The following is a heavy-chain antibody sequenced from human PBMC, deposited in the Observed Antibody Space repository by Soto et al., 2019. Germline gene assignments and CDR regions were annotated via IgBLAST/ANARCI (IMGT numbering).Heavy chain of an antibody. D-gene: IGHD6-19*01. J-gene: IGHJ4*02. CDR2: INAGNGNT. CDR1: GYTVTSYA. CDR3: VAVDYGDY. V-gene: IGHV1-3*01. Sequence: QVQLVQSGAEVKKPGASVKVSCKTSGYTVTSYAVHWARQAPGQRLAWMGWINAGNGNTEYSQKFQGRVTFTRDTSASPAHMELSSLRSEDTAVYYCVAVDYGDYLGQGTLVTVSS.